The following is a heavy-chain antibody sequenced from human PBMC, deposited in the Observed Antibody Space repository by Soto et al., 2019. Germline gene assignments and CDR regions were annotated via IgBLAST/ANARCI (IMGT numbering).Heavy chain of an antibody. V-gene: IGHV1-8*01. CDR1: GYTFTSYD. D-gene: IGHD4-17*01. CDR2: MNPNSGNT. Sequence: SVKVSCKASGYTFTSYDINWVRQATGQGLEWMGWMNPNSGNTGYAQKFQGRVTMTRNTSISTAYMELSSLRSEDTAVYYCAREIQGYGDYDYWGQGTLVTVSS. J-gene: IGHJ4*02. CDR3: AREIQGYGDYDY.